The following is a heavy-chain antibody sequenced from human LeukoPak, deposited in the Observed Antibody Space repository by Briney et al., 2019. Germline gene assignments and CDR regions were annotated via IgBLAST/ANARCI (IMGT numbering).Heavy chain of an antibody. CDR1: GFIVSSNY. J-gene: IGHJ3*02. CDR2: IYSGGST. CDR3: ASSGYGLTDAFDI. V-gene: IGHV3-66*02. Sequence: GGSLRLSCAASGFIVSSNYISWIRQAPGKGLEWVSVIYSGGSTYYADSVKGRFTISRDNSKNTLYLQMNSLRAEDTAVYYCASSGYGLTDAFDIWGQGTMVTVSS. D-gene: IGHD5-12*01.